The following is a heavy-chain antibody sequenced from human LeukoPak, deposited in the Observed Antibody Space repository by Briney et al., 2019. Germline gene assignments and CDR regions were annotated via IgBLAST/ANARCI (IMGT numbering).Heavy chain of an antibody. CDR1: GFTFSRYA. V-gene: IGHV3-23*01. CDR3: ARGFRSVTTWGYFDY. Sequence: GGSLTLSCAASGFTFSRYAMMCVRQARGKGLEWGSAISGSGGSTYYADSVKGRFTISRDNSRNTLSLQMTSLRVDDTAVYYCARGFRSVTTWGYFDYWGQGALVTVSS. D-gene: IGHD4-17*01. J-gene: IGHJ4*02. CDR2: ISGSGGST.